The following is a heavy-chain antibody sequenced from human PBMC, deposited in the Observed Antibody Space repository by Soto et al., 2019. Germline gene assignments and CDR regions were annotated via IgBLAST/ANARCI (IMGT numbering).Heavy chain of an antibody. J-gene: IGHJ4*02. Sequence: GGSLRLSCAASGFTFSSYAMSWVRQAPGKGLEWVSAISGSGGSTYYADSVKGRFTISRDNSKNTLYLQMNSLRAEGTAVYYCAKPVAAGTQFDYWGQGTLVTVSS. CDR1: GFTFSSYA. V-gene: IGHV3-23*01. CDR3: AKPVAAGTQFDY. CDR2: ISGSGGST. D-gene: IGHD6-13*01.